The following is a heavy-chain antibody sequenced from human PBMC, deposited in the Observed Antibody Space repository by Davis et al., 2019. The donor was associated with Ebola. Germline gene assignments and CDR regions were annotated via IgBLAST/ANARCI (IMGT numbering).Heavy chain of an antibody. CDR2: INHSGTT. V-gene: IGHV4-34*01. Sequence: MPSETLSPPFPPHGASFSAYYWTWIRQPPGRGLEWIGEINHSGTTNYNPSLKSRVTISVDTSKNQFSLKLSSVTAADTALYDCARSNRFDPWGQGTLVTVSS. J-gene: IGHJ5*02. CDR1: GASFSAYY. CDR3: ARSNRFDP.